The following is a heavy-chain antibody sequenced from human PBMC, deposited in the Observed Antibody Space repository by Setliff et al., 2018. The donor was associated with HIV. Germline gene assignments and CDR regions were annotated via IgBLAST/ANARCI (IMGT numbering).Heavy chain of an antibody. CDR3: AREVWEWLSFDY. CDR1: GGSISSYY. V-gene: IGHV4-4*08. Sequence: SETLSLTCTVSGGSISSYYWSWIRQPPGKGLEWIGYIYTSGSTNYNPSLKSRVTISVDTSKNQFSLKLRSEDTAVYYCAREVWEWLSFDYWGQGTLVTVSS. CDR2: IYTSGST. D-gene: IGHD3-3*01. J-gene: IGHJ4*02.